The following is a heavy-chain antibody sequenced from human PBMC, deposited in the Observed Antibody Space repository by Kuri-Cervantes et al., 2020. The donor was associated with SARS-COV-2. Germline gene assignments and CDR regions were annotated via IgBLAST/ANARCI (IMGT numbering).Heavy chain of an antibody. CDR3: ARSKSWRWFDP. Sequence: SKTLSLTCTVSGGSISSSSYYWGWIRQPPGKGLEWIGSIYYSGSTYYNPSLKSRVTISVDTSKNQFSLKLSSVTAADTAVYYCARSKSWRWFDPWGQGTLVTVSS. CDR2: IYYSGST. J-gene: IGHJ5*02. D-gene: IGHD3-3*01. CDR1: GGSISSSSYY. V-gene: IGHV4-39*07.